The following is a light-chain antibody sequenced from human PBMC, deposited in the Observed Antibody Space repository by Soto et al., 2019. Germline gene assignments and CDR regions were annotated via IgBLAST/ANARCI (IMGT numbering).Light chain of an antibody. Sequence: VLTQSPATLSLSPWEGASLSCRASQSVAGSLAWYQQKPGQAPRLLIYGASNRATGIPARFSASGSGTDFTLTISDVQPEDFALYYCHQRQSWPRTFGQGTKVDIK. CDR3: HQRQSWPRT. J-gene: IGKJ1*01. CDR1: QSVAGS. V-gene: IGKV3-11*01. CDR2: GAS.